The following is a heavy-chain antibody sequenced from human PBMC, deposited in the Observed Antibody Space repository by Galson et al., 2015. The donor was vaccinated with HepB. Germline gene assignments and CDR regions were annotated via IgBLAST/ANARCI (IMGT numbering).Heavy chain of an antibody. J-gene: IGHJ2*01. V-gene: IGHV4-4*07. CDR3: ARVFGYNGYWYFDL. D-gene: IGHD5-24*01. CDR2: IYASGST. CDR1: GGFISSYY. Sequence: SETLSLTCTVSGGFISSYYWSWIRQPAGKGLEWIGRIYASGSTNYKSSLESRVSMSVGKSKNQFSLKLSSVTAADTAVYYCARVFGYNGYWYFDLWGRGTLVTVSS.